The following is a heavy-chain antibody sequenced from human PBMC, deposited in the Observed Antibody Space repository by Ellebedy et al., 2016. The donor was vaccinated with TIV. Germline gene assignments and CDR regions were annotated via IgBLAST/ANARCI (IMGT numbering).Heavy chain of an antibody. V-gene: IGHV1-18*04. J-gene: IGHJ4*02. CDR1: GYPFPNYG. CDR2: NSAYTGHT. CDR3: AREVPADAAALLDY. Sequence: AASVQVSCKASGYPFPNYGVSWVRQPPGQGLAGVGWNSAYTGHTKYGQKFQGRISLTTDTSMGPAYMELRSLRSDDTGVYFCAREVPADAAALLDYWGQGTRVTVSS. D-gene: IGHD2-2*01.